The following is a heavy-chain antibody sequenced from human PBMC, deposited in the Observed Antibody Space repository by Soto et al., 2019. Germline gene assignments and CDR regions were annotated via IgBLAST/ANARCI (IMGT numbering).Heavy chain of an antibody. J-gene: IGHJ6*02. Sequence: ETLSLTCTVSGASINSGGYYWSWVRQAPGKGPEWVANIKPDGSEQYYVDSVKGRFTISRDNANNSLYLQMNSLRAEDTAVYFCARGNWNYYYGFDVWGQGTTVTVSS. D-gene: IGHD1-20*01. CDR3: ARGNWNYYYGFDV. CDR2: IKPDGSEQ. CDR1: GASINSGGYY. V-gene: IGHV3-7*01.